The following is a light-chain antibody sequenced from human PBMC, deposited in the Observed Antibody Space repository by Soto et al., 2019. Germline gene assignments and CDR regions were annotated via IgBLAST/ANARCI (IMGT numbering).Light chain of an antibody. CDR1: QGISNY. J-gene: IGKJ3*01. Sequence: DIQMTQSQSSLSAYVGDRVTITCRASQGISNYLAWYQQKPGKVPKLLIYAASTLQSGVPSRFSGSGSGTDFTLTISGLQPEDVATYYCQKYNSAPRTFGPGTKVDIK. CDR3: QKYNSAPRT. CDR2: AAS. V-gene: IGKV1-27*01.